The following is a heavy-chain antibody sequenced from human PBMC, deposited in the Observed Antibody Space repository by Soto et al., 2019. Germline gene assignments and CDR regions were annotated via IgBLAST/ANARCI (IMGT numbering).Heavy chain of an antibody. V-gene: IGHV3-7*01. CDR2: INQDGSEK. D-gene: IGHD4-17*01. J-gene: IGHJ4*02. CDR1: GFTFSSYW. CDR3: ARDMTTVTTWGYFDY. Sequence: GGSLRLSCAASGFTFSSYWMSWVRQAPGKGLEWVANINQDGSEKYYVDSVKGRFTISRDNAKNSLYLQMNSLRAEDTAVYYCARDMTTVTTWGYFDYWGQGTLVTVSS.